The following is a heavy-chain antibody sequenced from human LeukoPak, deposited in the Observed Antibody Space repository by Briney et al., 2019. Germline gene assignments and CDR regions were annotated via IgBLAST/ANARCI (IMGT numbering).Heavy chain of an antibody. V-gene: IGHV4-34*01. CDR2: INHSGST. D-gene: IGHD2-15*01. J-gene: IGHJ5*02. CDR3: ARGGIVVVVAATPNWFDP. CDR1: GGSFSGYY. Sequence: PSETLSLTCAVYGGSFSGYYWSWIRQPPGKGLEWIGEINHSGSTNYNPSLKSRATISVDTSKNQFSLKLSSVTAADTAVYYCARGGIVVVVAATPNWFDPWGQGTLVTVSS.